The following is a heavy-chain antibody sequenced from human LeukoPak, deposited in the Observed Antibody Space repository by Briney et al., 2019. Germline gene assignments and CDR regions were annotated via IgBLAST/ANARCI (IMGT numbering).Heavy chain of an antibody. Sequence: SETLSLTCTVSGGSISSGDYYWSWIRQPPGKGLEWIGYIYYSGSTYYNPSLKSRVTILVDTSKNQFSLKLSSVTAADTAVYYCARYSLGYCSSTSCYTNFDCWGQGTLVTVSS. V-gene: IGHV4-30-4*01. CDR1: GGSISSGDYY. J-gene: IGHJ4*02. CDR3: ARYSLGYCSSTSCYTNFDC. CDR2: IYYSGST. D-gene: IGHD2-2*02.